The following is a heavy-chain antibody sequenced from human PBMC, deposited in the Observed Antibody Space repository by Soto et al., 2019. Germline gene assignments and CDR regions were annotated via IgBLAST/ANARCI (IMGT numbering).Heavy chain of an antibody. CDR3: ARAPSPTVKSGMDV. CDR2: IGVSGDT. V-gene: IGHV3-23*01. D-gene: IGHD4-17*01. Sequence: XGSLRLSCAASGFTFSSHGMTWVRQTPGKGLEWLSVIGVSGDTYYADSVKGRFTISRDNSKNTLYLQMDSLRDEDTALYYCARAPSPTVKSGMDVWGQGTAVTVSS. J-gene: IGHJ6*02. CDR1: GFTFSSHG.